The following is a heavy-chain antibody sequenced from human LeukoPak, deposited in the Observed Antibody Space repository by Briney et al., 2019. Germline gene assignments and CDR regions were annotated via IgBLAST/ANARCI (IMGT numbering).Heavy chain of an antibody. Sequence: PSETLSHTCTVSGGSISSYYWSWIREPPGKGLEWIGYIYYSGSTNYNPSLKSRVTISVDTSKNQFSLKLSSVTAADTAVYYCARRAVVAGPLDYWGQGTLVTVSS. D-gene: IGHD6-19*01. CDR2: IYYSGST. V-gene: IGHV4-59*08. J-gene: IGHJ4*02. CDR3: ARRAVVAGPLDY. CDR1: GGSISSYY.